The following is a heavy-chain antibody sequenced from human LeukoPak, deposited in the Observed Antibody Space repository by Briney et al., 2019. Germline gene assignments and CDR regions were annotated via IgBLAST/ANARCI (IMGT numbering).Heavy chain of an antibody. CDR2: IYPGDSDT. Sequence: GESLKISCKGSGYSFTSYWIGWVRQMPGKGLEWMGIIYPGDSDTRYSPSFQGQVTISADKSISTAYRQWSSLKASDTAMYYCARLTHSGSYYYYYYMDVWGKGTTVTVSS. CDR3: ARLTHSGSYYYYYYMDV. J-gene: IGHJ6*03. D-gene: IGHD1-26*01. CDR1: GYSFTSYW. V-gene: IGHV5-51*01.